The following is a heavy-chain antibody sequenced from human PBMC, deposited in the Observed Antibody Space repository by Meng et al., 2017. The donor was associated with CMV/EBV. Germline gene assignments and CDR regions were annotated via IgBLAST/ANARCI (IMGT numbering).Heavy chain of an antibody. CDR1: GFTFSSYS. CDR3: ARAGVPYDSSHYYGMDV. CDR2: ISSSSSYI. Sequence: GGSLRLSCAASGFTFSSYSMNWVCQAPGKGLEWVSSISSSSSYIYYADSVKGRFTISRDNAKNSLYLQMNSLRAEDTAVYYCARAGVPYDSSHYYGMDVWGQGTTVTVSS. V-gene: IGHV3-21*01. J-gene: IGHJ6*02. D-gene: IGHD3-3*01.